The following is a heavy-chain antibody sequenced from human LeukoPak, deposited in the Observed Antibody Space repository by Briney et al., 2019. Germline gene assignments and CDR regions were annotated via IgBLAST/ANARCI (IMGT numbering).Heavy chain of an antibody. CDR3: AKDRGVWFGESGPNYFDY. Sequence: GGSLRLSCAASEFSVGSNYMTWVRQAPGKGLEGVSLIYSGGSTYHADSVKGRFTISRDNSKNTLYLQMNSLRAEETAVYYCAKDRGVWFGESGPNYFDYWGQGTLVTVSS. V-gene: IGHV3-66*01. D-gene: IGHD3-10*01. CDR1: EFSVGSNY. CDR2: IYSGGST. J-gene: IGHJ4*02.